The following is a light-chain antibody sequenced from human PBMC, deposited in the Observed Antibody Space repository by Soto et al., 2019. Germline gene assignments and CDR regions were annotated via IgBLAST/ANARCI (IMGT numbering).Light chain of an antibody. CDR2: WAS. Sequence: DIVMTQSPDSLAVSLGERATINCKSSQSVLHSSNNKNYLAWYQQKPGQPPKLLIYWASTRESGVPDRFSGSGSGTDFTLSISSLQAEDVAVYYCQQYYSPWTFGQGTNVEIK. V-gene: IGKV4-1*01. J-gene: IGKJ1*01. CDR1: QSVLHSSNNKNY. CDR3: QQYYSPWT.